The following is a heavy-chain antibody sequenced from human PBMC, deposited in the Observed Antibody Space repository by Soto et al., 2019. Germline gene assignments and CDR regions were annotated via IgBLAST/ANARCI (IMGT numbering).Heavy chain of an antibody. CDR1: GDSASSNIAA. D-gene: IGHD1-1*01. V-gene: IGHV6-1*01. J-gene: IGHJ4*01. CDR3: ARDLAGTYYFDY. CDR2: TYYRSRWYD. Sequence: QTLSLACAFSGDSASSNIAAWNWIRQSPSRGLEWLGRTYYRSRWYDDYAVSVRSRIAVNPDTSKNQFSLQLDSVTPEDTAVYYCARDLAGTYYFDYWSQEPWSPSPQ.